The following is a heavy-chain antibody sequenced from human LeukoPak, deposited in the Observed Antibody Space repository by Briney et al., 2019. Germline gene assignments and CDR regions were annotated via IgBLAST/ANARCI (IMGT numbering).Heavy chain of an antibody. CDR3: AKDYSSGYSPYYFDY. V-gene: IGHV3-30*18. CDR2: ISYDGSNK. CDR1: GFTFSSYG. Sequence: PGGSLRLSCAASGFTFSSYGMHWVRQAPGKGLEWVAVISYDGSNKYYADSVKGRFTISRDNSKNTLYLQMNSLRAEDTAVYYYAKDYSSGYSPYYFDYWGQGTLVTVSS. D-gene: IGHD3-22*01. J-gene: IGHJ4*02.